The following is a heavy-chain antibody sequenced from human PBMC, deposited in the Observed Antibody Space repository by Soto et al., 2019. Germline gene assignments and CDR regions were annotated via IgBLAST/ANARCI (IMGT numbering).Heavy chain of an antibody. J-gene: IGHJ4*02. D-gene: IGHD1-1*01. V-gene: IGHV3-7*05. Sequence: EVQLVESGGGLVQPGGSLRLSCAGSGFTFSSGFWMSWVRQAPGKGPEWVANIKEDGSEKYYVDSVKGRFTISRDNAKNSLILQMNSLRAEDTAVYYCTRNELWGQGTLVTVSS. CDR2: IKEDGSEK. CDR3: TRNEL. CDR1: GFTFSSGFW.